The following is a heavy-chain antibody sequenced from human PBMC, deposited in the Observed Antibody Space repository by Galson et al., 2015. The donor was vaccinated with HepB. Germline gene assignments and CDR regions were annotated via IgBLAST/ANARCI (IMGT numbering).Heavy chain of an antibody. CDR1: GFTFDDYA. CDR2: ISWNSDKI. V-gene: IGHV3-9*01. D-gene: IGHD3-10*01. CDR3: AKDAGFYGARTYHANLES. J-gene: IGHJ4*02. Sequence: SLRLSCAASGFTFDDYAMHWVRRVPGKGLEWVSGISWNSDKIGYADSVRGRFTMSRDNAKKFLSLQMNSLRVEDTALYYCAKDAGFYGARTYHANLESWGQGTQVTVSS.